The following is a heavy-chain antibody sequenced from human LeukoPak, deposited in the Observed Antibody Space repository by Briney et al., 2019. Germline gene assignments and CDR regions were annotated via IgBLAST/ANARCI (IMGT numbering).Heavy chain of an antibody. J-gene: IGHJ4*02. V-gene: IGHV3-48*03. CDR2: ISSSGRTT. Sequence: GGSLRLSCAASGFTFSSYEMNWVRQAPGKGLEWASYISSSGRTTYYADSLKGRFTISRDNAKNSLYLQMNSLRAEDTAVYYCAKDSVRGADWGQGTLVTVSS. CDR3: AKDSVRGAD. D-gene: IGHD3-10*01. CDR1: GFTFSSYE.